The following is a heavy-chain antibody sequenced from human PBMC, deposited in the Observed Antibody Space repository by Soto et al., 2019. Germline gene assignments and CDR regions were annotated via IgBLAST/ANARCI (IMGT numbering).Heavy chain of an antibody. CDR1: GGSLSSGDYY. CDR3: AREKLYYDFWSGYYTPRSGMDV. Sequence: SETLSLTCTVSGGSLSSGDYYWSWIRQPPGKGLEWIGYIYYSGSTYYNPSLKSRVTISVDTSKNQFSLKLSSVTAADTAVYYCAREKLYYDFWSGYYTPRSGMDVWGQGTTVTVSS. J-gene: IGHJ6*02. D-gene: IGHD3-3*01. V-gene: IGHV4-30-4*01. CDR2: IYYSGST.